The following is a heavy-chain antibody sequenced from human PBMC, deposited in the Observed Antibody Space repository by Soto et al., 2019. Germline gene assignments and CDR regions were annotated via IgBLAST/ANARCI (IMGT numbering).Heavy chain of an antibody. CDR3: ARDRGRSAAAGIAGSSYYYGMDV. D-gene: IGHD6-13*01. CDR2: IYYSGST. CDR1: GGSISSYY. Sequence: PSETLSLTCTVSGGSISSYYWSWIRQPPGKALEWIGYIYYSGSTNYNPSLKSRVTISVDTSKNQFSLKLSSVTAADTAVYYCARDRGRSAAAGIAGSSYYYGMDVWGQGTTVTVSS. J-gene: IGHJ6*02. V-gene: IGHV4-59*01.